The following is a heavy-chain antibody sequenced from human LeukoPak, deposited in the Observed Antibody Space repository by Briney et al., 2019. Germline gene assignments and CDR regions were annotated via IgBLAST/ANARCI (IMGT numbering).Heavy chain of an antibody. CDR1: GFTFSSYS. CDR3: ARGSQGNWNYAHYYYYMDV. D-gene: IGHD1-7*01. Sequence: GGSLRLSCAASGFTFSSYSMNWVRQAPGKGLEWVSYISSSSSTIYYADSVKGRFTISRDNAKNSLYLQMNSLRAEDTAVYYCARGSQGNWNYAHYYYYMDVWGKGTTVTVSS. V-gene: IGHV3-48*04. J-gene: IGHJ6*03. CDR2: ISSSSSTI.